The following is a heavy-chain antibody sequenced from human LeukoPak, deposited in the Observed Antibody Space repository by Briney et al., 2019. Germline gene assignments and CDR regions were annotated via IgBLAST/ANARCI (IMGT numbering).Heavy chain of an antibody. D-gene: IGHD3-10*01. J-gene: IGHJ5*02. V-gene: IGHV1-46*01. Sequence: ASVKVSCKASGYTFTSYYMYWVRQAPGQGLEWMGVINPSGGSTSYAQKFQGRVTMTRDTSTSTVYMELSSLRSEDTAVYCCAMGRQAGGSDPWGQGTLVTVSS. CDR1: GYTFTSYY. CDR2: INPSGGST. CDR3: AMGRQAGGSDP.